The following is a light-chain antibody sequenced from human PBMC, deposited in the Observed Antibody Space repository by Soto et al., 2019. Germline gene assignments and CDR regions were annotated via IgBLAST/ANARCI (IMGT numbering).Light chain of an antibody. V-gene: IGKV4-1*01. CDR2: WAS. CDR1: QSVLYSATNKNY. CDR3: QSPYT. J-gene: IGKJ2*01. Sequence: DIVLTQSPDSLAVSLGERATINCKSSQSVLYSATNKNYLAWYQQKPGQPPKLFIYWASTRDSGVPDRFSGSGSGTDFSLTISSLQAEDVGVYYCQSPYTFGQGTKLEIK.